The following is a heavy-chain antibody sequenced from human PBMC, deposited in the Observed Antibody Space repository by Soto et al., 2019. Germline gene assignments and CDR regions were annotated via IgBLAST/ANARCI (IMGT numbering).Heavy chain of an antibody. V-gene: IGHV1-69*01. D-gene: IGHD5-18*01. CDR2: IIHIFGTA. CDR3: ARDAVEWIQPPYYFDY. J-gene: IGHJ4*02. Sequence: QVQLVQSGAEVKKPGSSVKVSCKASGGTFSSYAISWVRQAPGQGLEWMGGIIHIFGTANYAQKFQGRVTITADESTSTAYMELSSLRSEDTAVYYCARDAVEWIQPPYYFDYWGQGTLVTVSS. CDR1: GGTFSSYA.